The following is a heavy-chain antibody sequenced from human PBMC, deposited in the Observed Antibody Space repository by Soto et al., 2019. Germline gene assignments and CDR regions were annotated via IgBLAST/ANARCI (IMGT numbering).Heavy chain of an antibody. J-gene: IGHJ4*02. CDR1: GFTFSSYA. D-gene: IGHD6-19*01. Sequence: QVQLVECGGGVVQPGRSLRLSCAASGFTFSSYAMHWVRQAPGKGLEWVAVISYDGSNKYYADSVKGRFTISRDNSKNTLYLQMNSLRAEDTAVYYCARDSSGWYGPFDYWGQGTLVTVSS. CDR3: ARDSSGWYGPFDY. V-gene: IGHV3-30-3*01. CDR2: ISYDGSNK.